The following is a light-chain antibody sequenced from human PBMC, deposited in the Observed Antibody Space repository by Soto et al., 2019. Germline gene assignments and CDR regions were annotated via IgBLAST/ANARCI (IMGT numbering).Light chain of an antibody. V-gene: IGKV1-5*03. CDR1: QSISSW. CDR2: KAS. CDR3: QQYNSYPYT. Sequence: DIQMTQSPSTLSASVGDRVTITCRTSQSISSWLAWYQQKPGKAPKLLIYKASSLESGVPSRFSGSGSGTEFTLTISSLQPDDFATYYCQQYNSYPYTFGQGTKLEIK. J-gene: IGKJ2*01.